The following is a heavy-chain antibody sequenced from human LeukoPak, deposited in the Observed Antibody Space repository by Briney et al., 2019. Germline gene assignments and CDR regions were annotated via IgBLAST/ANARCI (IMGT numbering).Heavy chain of an antibody. CDR3: ARGGMYDSYYFFYMDV. J-gene: IGHJ6*03. CDR1: GFTFSGYA. V-gene: IGHV3-30*01. CDR2: ISYDGYNK. Sequence: GGSLRLSCAASGFTFSGYAVHWVRQAPGKGLQWVAAISYDGYNKYYADSLKGRFTISRENSKNTLWLQMNRLRAEDTAVYYCARGGMYDSYYFFYMDVWGKGTTVTVSS. D-gene: IGHD3-22*01.